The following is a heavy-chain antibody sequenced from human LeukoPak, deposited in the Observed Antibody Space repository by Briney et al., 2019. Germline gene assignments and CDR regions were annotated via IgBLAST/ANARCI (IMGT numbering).Heavy chain of an antibody. CDR2: IIPIFGTA. J-gene: IGHJ4*02. CDR3: ARYGSSSSAVDY. D-gene: IGHD6-6*01. CDR1: GGTFSSYA. Sequence: SVKVSCKASGGTFSSYAISWVRQAPGQGLEWMGRIIPIFGTANYAQKLQGRVTITTDESTSTAYMELSSLRSEDTAVYYCARYGSSSSAVDYWGQGTLVTVSS. V-gene: IGHV1-69*05.